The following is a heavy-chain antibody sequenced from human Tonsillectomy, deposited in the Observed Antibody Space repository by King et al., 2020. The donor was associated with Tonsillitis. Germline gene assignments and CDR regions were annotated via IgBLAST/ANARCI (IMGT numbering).Heavy chain of an antibody. CDR2: IRSKANTYAT. D-gene: IGHD3-22*01. J-gene: IGHJ5*02. V-gene: IGHV3-73*01. CDR3: SRRDSSGYFYP. CDR1: GFTFSASA. Sequence: VQLVESGGGLVQPGGSLKLSCAASGFTFSASAMYWVRQASGRGLEWVGRIRSKANTYATAYAASVKGRFTISRDDSKNTAFLQMNSLKTEDTAVYYCSRRDSSGYFYPWGQGTLVIVSS.